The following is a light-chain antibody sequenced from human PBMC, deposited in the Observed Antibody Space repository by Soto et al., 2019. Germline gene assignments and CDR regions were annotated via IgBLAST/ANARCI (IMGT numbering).Light chain of an antibody. J-gene: IGLJ2*01. V-gene: IGLV1-47*01. Sequence: QSVLTQPPSASVTPGQRVTISCSGSSSNIGSNYVYWYQQVPGTAPKLLIYRNNQRPSGVPDRFSGSKSGTSDSLAISGLRSEDEADYYCAAWDDSLSGVVFGGGTKVTVL. CDR2: RNN. CDR1: SSNIGSNY. CDR3: AAWDDSLSGVV.